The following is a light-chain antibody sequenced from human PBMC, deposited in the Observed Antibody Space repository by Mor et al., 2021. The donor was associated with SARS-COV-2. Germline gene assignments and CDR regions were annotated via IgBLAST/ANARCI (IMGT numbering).Light chain of an antibody. V-gene: IGKV3-15*01. J-gene: IGKJ4*01. CDR2: GAS. CDR3: QQYNNWPPLT. CDR1: QSVSSN. Sequence: SQSVSSNLAWYQQKPGQAPRLLIYGASTRATGIPARFSGSGSGTEFTLTISSLQSEDFADYYCQQYNNWPPLTFGGGTKVEI.